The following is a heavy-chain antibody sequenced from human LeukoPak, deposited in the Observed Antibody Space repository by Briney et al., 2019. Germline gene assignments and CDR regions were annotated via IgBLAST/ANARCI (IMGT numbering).Heavy chain of an antibody. CDR2: ISVYNGDT. CDR3: ARDGGDLLRVDY. CDR1: GYTFSSFG. J-gene: IGHJ4*02. D-gene: IGHD1-26*01. V-gene: IGHV1-18*01. Sequence: ASVKVPCKASGYTFSSFGFMWVRQAPGQGLDWMGWISVYNGDTRYAQKFQGRVTMTTDTSTSTAYMELRSLASDDTAVYYCARDGGDLLRVDYWGQGTQVTASS.